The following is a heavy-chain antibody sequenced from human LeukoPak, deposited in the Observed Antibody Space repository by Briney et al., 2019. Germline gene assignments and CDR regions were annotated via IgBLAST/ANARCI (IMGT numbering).Heavy chain of an antibody. D-gene: IGHD1-26*01. V-gene: IGHV4-31*03. Sequence: SQTLSLTCTVSGGSISSGGYYWSWIRQHPGKGLEWIGYIYYSGSTYYNPSLKSRVTISVDTSKNQFSLKLSSVTAADTAVYYCATLGWERRWFDPWGQGTLVTVSS. CDR1: GGSISSGGYY. J-gene: IGHJ5*02. CDR2: IYYSGST. CDR3: ATLGWERRWFDP.